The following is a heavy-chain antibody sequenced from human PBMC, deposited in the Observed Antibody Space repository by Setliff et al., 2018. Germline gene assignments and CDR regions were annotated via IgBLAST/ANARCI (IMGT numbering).Heavy chain of an antibody. CDR2: ISSDGSTI. Sequence: PGGSLRLSCAASGFTFSTYEMNWIRQAPGKGLKWVSYISSDGSTIYYADSVKGRFTISRDNAKNSLYLQMNSLRAEDTAVYYCARDRGSGSYFLRYFDYWGQGTLVTVSS. J-gene: IGHJ4*02. CDR3: ARDRGSGSYFLRYFDY. D-gene: IGHD1-26*01. V-gene: IGHV3-48*03. CDR1: GFTFSTYE.